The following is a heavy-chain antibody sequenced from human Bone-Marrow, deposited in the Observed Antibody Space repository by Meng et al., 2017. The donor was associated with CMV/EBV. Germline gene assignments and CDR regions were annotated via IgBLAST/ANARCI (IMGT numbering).Heavy chain of an antibody. CDR1: GYTFTGYY. CDR3: ASGVLMAGGINWFDP. Sequence: ASVKVSCKASGYTFTGYYMHWVRQAPGQGLEWMGWINPNSGGTNYAQKFQGRVTMTRDTSISTAYMELSRLRSDDTAVYYCASGVLMAGGINWFDPWGQGNLVTVSS. V-gene: IGHV1-2*02. D-gene: IGHD2-8*01. J-gene: IGHJ5*02. CDR2: INPNSGGT.